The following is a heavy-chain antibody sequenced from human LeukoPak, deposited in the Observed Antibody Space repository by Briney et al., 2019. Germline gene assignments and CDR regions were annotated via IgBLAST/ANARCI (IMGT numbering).Heavy chain of an antibody. CDR1: GFTFSDYY. CDR3: ARVGWFGGFYFDY. J-gene: IGHJ4*02. CDR2: ISSGGSTI. V-gene: IGHV3-11*04. Sequence: GGSLRLSCAASGFTFSDYYMSWVRQAPGKGLEWVSYISSGGSTIYYADSVKGRFTISRDNAKNSLYLQMNSLRAEDTAVYYCARVGWFGGFYFDYWGQGILVTVSS. D-gene: IGHD3-10*01.